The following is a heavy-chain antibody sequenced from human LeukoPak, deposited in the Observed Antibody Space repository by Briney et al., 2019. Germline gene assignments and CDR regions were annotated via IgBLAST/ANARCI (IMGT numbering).Heavy chain of an antibody. D-gene: IGHD3-9*01. CDR3: ARGLYYDIREEFDP. J-gene: IGHJ5*02. V-gene: IGHV4-39*07. CDR2: IHYSGST. CDR1: GGSISSSSYY. Sequence: PSETLSLTCTVSGGSISSSSYYWGWIRQPPGKGLEWIGSIHYSGSTYYNPSLKSRVTISVDTSKNQFSLKLSSVTAADTAVYYCARGLYYDIREEFDPWGQGTLVTVSS.